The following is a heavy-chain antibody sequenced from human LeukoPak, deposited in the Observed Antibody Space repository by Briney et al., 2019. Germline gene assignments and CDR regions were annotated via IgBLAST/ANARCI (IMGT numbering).Heavy chain of an antibody. V-gene: IGHV3-33*01. CDR1: GFTFSSYG. J-gene: IGHJ3*02. CDR2: IWYDGSNK. CDR3: AREGSWYWDAFDI. Sequence: GGSLRLSCAASGFTFSSYGMHWVRQAPGKGLEWVAVIWYDGSNKYYADSVKGRFTISRDNSKNTLYLQMNSLRAEDTAVYYCAREGSWYWDAFDIWGQGTMVTVSS. D-gene: IGHD6-13*01.